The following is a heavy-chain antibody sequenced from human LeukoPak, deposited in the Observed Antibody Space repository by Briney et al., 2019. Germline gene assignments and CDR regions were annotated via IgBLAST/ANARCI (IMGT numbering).Heavy chain of an antibody. Sequence: PGGSLRLSCAASGFTFRSYWMSWVRQAPGEGLEWVANINQGGSVKYYVDSMKGRFTISRDDAKNSLYVQIHSLRDEDTAVYYCARVGYSGWNLEYWGQGTLVTVSS. J-gene: IGHJ4*02. CDR1: GFTFRSYW. CDR2: INQGGSVK. D-gene: IGHD5-12*01. CDR3: ARVGYSGWNLEY. V-gene: IGHV3-7*01.